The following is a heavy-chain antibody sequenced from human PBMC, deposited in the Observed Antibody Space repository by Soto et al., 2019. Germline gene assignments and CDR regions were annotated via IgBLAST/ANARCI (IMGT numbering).Heavy chain of an antibody. Sequence: SETLSLTCTVSGGSISSYYWSWIRQPPGKGLEWIGYIYYSGSTNYNPSLKSRVTISVDTSKNQFSLKLSSVTAADTAVYYCARRKPTQWLGAFDIWGEGTMVTV. V-gene: IGHV4-59*08. CDR1: GGSISSYY. CDR2: IYYSGST. J-gene: IGHJ3*02. D-gene: IGHD6-19*01. CDR3: ARRKPTQWLGAFDI.